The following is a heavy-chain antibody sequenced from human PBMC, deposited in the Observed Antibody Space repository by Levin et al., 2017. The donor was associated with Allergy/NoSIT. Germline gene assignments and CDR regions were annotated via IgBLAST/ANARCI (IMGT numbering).Heavy chain of an antibody. Sequence: SLMISCAASGFTFDDYAMHWVRQAPGKGLEWVSGISWNSGSIGYADSVKGRFTISRDNAKNSLYLQMNSLRTEDTALYYCARDNIGLPDAFDIWGQGTMVIVSS. CDR2: ISWNSGSI. D-gene: IGHD3-10*01. J-gene: IGHJ3*02. V-gene: IGHV3-9*01. CDR1: GFTFDDYA. CDR3: ARDNIGLPDAFDI.